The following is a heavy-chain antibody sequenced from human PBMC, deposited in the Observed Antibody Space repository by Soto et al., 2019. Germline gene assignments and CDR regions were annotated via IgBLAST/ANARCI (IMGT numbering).Heavy chain of an antibody. D-gene: IGHD4-17*01. CDR3: ARGGDYVSSYFDY. Sequence: SETLCLPWPVAGGSISSRGCHWGWIRHPPGKGLEWIGSIYYSGSTYYNPSLKSRVTISVDTSKNQFSLKLSSVTAADTAVYYCARGGDYVSSYFDYWGQGTLVTVSS. J-gene: IGHJ4*02. CDR1: GGSISSRGCH. CDR2: IYYSGST. V-gene: IGHV4-39*01.